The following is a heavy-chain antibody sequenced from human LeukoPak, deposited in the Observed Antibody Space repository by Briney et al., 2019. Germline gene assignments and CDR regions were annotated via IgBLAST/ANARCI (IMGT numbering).Heavy chain of an antibody. D-gene: IGHD5-24*01. CDR3: AREEMATIDY. V-gene: IGHV4-4*07. Sequence: PSETLSLTCTVSGGSISSYYWNWIRQPAGKGLEWVGRIYTGGSTNYNPSLKIRVTMSVDTSKNQFSLKLSSVTAADTAVYYCAREEMATIDYWGQGTRVSVSS. CDR2: IYTGGST. J-gene: IGHJ4*02. CDR1: GGSISSYY.